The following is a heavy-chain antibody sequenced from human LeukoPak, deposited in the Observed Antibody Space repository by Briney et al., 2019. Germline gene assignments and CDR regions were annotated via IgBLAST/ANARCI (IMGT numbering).Heavy chain of an antibody. J-gene: IGHJ5*02. Sequence: GGSLRLSCAASGFTFSDYTMHWVRQAPGKGLVWVSRINTDGITTNYADSVKGRFTISRDNAKNTLYLQMNSLRAEDTAVYYCARPHVPTASTNWFDPWGQGTLVTVSS. CDR3: ARPHVPTASTNWFDP. CDR1: GFTFSDYT. D-gene: IGHD2-2*01. V-gene: IGHV3-74*01. CDR2: INTDGITT.